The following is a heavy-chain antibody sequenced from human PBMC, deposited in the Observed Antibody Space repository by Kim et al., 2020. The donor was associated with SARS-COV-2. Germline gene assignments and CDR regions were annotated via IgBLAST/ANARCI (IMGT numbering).Heavy chain of an antibody. CDR2: ISWDGGST. CDR1: GFTFDDYA. D-gene: IGHD6-13*01. V-gene: IGHV3-43D*03. Sequence: GGSLRLSCAASGFTFDDYAMHWVRQAPGKGLEWVSLISWDGGSTYYADSVKGRFTISRDNSKNSLYLQMNSLRAEDTALYYCAKDVSSRGYLGENYYYYGMDIWGKGTTVTVPS. CDR3: AKDVSSRGYLGENYYYYGMDI. J-gene: IGHJ6*04.